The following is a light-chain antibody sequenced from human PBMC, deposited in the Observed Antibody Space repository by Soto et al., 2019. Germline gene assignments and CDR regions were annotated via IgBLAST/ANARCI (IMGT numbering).Light chain of an antibody. CDR2: DVS. J-gene: IGLJ2*01. Sequence: QSALTQPASVSGSPGQSITISCTGTSSDVGGYNYVSWYQQHPGKAPKHRIYDVSNRPSGVSNRFAGSKSGNTASLTISGRQAEDEADYYCSSHTSSSTPVFGGGTKLTVL. V-gene: IGLV2-14*01. CDR1: SSDVGGYNY. CDR3: SSHTSSSTPV.